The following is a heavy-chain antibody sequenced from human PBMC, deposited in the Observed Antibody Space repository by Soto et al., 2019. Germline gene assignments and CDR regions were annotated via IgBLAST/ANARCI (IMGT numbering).Heavy chain of an antibody. CDR1: GFTFSSYA. V-gene: IGHV3-64D*06. CDR3: VKDKPLDTAMPRGYYYYGMDV. CDR2: ISSNGGST. Sequence: PGGSLRLSCSASGFTFSSYAMHWVRQAPGKGLEYVSAISSNGGSTYYADSVKGRFTISRDNSKNTLYLQMSSLRAEDTAVYYCVKDKPLDTAMPRGYYYYGMDVWGQGTTVTVSS. J-gene: IGHJ6*02. D-gene: IGHD5-18*01.